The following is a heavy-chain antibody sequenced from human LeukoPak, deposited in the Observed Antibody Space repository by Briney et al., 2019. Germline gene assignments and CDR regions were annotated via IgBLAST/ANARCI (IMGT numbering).Heavy chain of an antibody. Sequence: GGSLRLSCAASGFTVSSNYMSWVRQAPGKGLEWVSVIYSGGSTYYADSVKGRFTISRHNSKNTLYLQMNSPRAEDTAVYYCARAQGSPAYYGMDVWGQGTTVTVSS. V-gene: IGHV3-53*04. CDR3: ARAQGSPAYYGMDV. CDR2: IYSGGST. D-gene: IGHD3-10*01. J-gene: IGHJ6*02. CDR1: GFTVSSNY.